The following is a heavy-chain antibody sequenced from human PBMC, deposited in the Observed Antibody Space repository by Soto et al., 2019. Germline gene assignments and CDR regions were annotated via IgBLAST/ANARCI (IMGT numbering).Heavy chain of an antibody. V-gene: IGHV3-30*18. CDR2: ISYDRSVK. CDR3: TKDRSFDN. D-gene: IGHD3-16*02. CDR1: GFLFRSYG. Sequence: QVQLVESGGGVVQPGMSLRLSCAASGFLFRSYGMHWVRQAPGKGLEWVATISYDRSVKYYADSVKGRFTISRDNSKNTMYLQMNSLRAEDSAVYYCTKDRSFDNWGQGTLVTVSS. J-gene: IGHJ4*02.